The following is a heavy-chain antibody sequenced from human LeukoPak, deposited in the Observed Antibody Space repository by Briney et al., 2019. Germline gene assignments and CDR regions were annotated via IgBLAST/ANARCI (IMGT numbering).Heavy chain of an antibody. CDR1: GYSISRGYY. D-gene: IGHD6-25*01. Sequence: SETLSLTCTVSGYSISRGYYWGWIRQPPGKGLEWIGEINHSGSTNYNPSLKSRVTISVDTSKNQFSLKLSSVTAADTAVYYCARPRHSMYSSVPPTFQHWGQGTLVTVSS. J-gene: IGHJ1*01. CDR2: INHSGST. V-gene: IGHV4-38-2*02. CDR3: ARPRHSMYSSVPPTFQH.